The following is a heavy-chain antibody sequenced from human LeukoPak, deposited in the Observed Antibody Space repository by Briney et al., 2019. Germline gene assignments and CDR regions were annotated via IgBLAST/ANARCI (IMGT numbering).Heavy chain of an antibody. D-gene: IGHD3-10*01. CDR1: GYTFTGYY. J-gene: IGHJ3*02. CDR3: ARRTTMVRGVPGGFDI. Sequence: ASVKVSCKASGYTFTGYYIHWVRQAPGQGLEWMGWFNPNSGGTNYAQKFQGRVTITADKSTSTAYMELSSLRSEDTAVYYCARRTTMVRGVPGGFDIWGQGTMVTVSS. V-gene: IGHV1-2*02. CDR2: FNPNSGGT.